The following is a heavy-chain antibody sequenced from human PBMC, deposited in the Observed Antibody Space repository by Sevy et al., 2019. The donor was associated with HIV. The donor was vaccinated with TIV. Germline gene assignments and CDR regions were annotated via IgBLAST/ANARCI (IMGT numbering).Heavy chain of an antibody. CDR3: GRGEGYCSGGSCYAWGAFDI. Sequence: GGSLRLSCAASGFTFSSYWMSWVRQAPGKGLEWVANIKQDGSEKYCVDSVKGRFTISRDNAKNSLYLQMNSLRAEDTAVYYCGRGEGYCSGGSCYAWGAFDIWGQGTMVTVSS. D-gene: IGHD2-15*01. CDR2: IKQDGSEK. V-gene: IGHV3-7*03. J-gene: IGHJ3*02. CDR1: GFTFSSYW.